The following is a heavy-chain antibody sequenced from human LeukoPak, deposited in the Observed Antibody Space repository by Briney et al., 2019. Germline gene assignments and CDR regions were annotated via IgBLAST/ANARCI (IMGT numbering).Heavy chain of an antibody. CDR3: ARETSSWGNYFDY. CDR1: GFTFSSYS. J-gene: IGHJ4*02. CDR2: ISSSSSYI. D-gene: IGHD6-13*01. Sequence: GGSLRLSCAASGFTFSSYSMNWVRQAPGKGLEWVSSISSSSSYIYYADSVKGRFTISRDNAKNSLYLQMNSLRAEDTAVYYCARETSSWGNYFDYWGQGTLVTVSP. V-gene: IGHV3-21*01.